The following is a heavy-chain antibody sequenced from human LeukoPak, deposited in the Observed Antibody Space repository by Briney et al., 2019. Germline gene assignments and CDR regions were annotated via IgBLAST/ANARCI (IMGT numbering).Heavy chain of an antibody. CDR1: GFTFSSYW. J-gene: IGHJ4*02. V-gene: IGHV3-74*01. D-gene: IGHD1-26*01. Sequence: PGGSLRVSCAASGFTFSSYWMHWVRQAPGKGLVWVSRINSDGSSTSYADSVKGRFTISRDNAKNTLYLQMNSLRAEDTAVYYCAREAPSGSYFYFDYWGQGTLVTVSS. CDR2: INSDGSST. CDR3: AREAPSGSYFYFDY.